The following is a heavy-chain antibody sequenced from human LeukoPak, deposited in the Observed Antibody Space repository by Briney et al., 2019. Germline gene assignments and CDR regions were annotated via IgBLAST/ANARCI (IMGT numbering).Heavy chain of an antibody. CDR3: ARPHYDILTGHLGGFDY. Sequence: SETLSLTCTVSGGSISGYYWSWIRQPPGKGLEYIGYIYYSGSTYYNPSLKSRVTISVDTSKNQFSLKLSSVTAADTAVYYCARPHYDILTGHLGGFDYWGQGTLVTVSS. J-gene: IGHJ4*02. CDR2: IYYSGST. D-gene: IGHD3-9*01. CDR1: GGSISGYY. V-gene: IGHV4-59*04.